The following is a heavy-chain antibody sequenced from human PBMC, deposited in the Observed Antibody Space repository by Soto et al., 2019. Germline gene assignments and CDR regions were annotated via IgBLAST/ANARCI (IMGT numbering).Heavy chain of an antibody. CDR2: ISSSGGTI. D-gene: IGHD2-15*01. Sequence: EVQLVESGGGLVQPGGSVRLSCAASGFTFSNYSMNWVRQAPGKGLEWVSFISSSGGTIYYADSVKGRFTISRDNAKNSLYLQMNSLSDEDTAVYYCARLSVRYCSGGSCSQLDYWGQGTLVTVSS. CDR1: GFTFSNYS. J-gene: IGHJ4*02. CDR3: ARLSVRYCSGGSCSQLDY. V-gene: IGHV3-48*02.